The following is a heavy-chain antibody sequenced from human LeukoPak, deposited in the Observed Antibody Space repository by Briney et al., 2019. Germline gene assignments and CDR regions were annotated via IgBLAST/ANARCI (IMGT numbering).Heavy chain of an antibody. CDR3: ATLGYYDSSGPDY. D-gene: IGHD3-22*01. CDR1: GFTFSSYW. J-gene: IGHJ4*02. CDR2: INSDGSST. Sequence: GGSLRLSCAASGFTFSSYWMHWVRQAPGKGLVWVSRINSDGSSTSYADSVKGRFTIPRDNAKNTLYLQMNSLRAEDTAVYYCATLGYYDSSGPDYWGQGTLVTVSS. V-gene: IGHV3-74*01.